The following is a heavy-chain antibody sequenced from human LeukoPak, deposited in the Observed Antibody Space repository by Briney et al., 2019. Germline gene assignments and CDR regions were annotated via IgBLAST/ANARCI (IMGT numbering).Heavy chain of an antibody. V-gene: IGHV3-23*01. D-gene: IGHD6-19*01. J-gene: IGHJ4*02. CDR1: GFTFSSYA. Sequence: PGGSLRLSCAASGFTFSSYAMSWVRQAPGKGLEWVSGISDSGGSIYYADSVKGRFTISRDNYKNTLYLQMNSLRAEDTAVYYCAKGGSGWYKDYWGQGTLVTVSS. CDR2: ISDSGGSI. CDR3: AKGGSGWYKDY.